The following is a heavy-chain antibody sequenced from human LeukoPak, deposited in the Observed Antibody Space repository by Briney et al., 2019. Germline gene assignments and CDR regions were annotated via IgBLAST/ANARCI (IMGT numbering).Heavy chain of an antibody. CDR3: ARLGYCSGGSCYSIDY. D-gene: IGHD2-15*01. Sequence: PSETLSLTCTVSGGSISSYYWSWIRQPPGKGLEWIGYIYYTGSTNYNPSLKSRVTISVDTSKNQVSLKLTSVTAADTAVYYCARLGYCSGGSCYSIDYWGQGTLVTVPS. J-gene: IGHJ4*02. CDR1: GGSISSYY. CDR2: IYYTGST. V-gene: IGHV4-59*01.